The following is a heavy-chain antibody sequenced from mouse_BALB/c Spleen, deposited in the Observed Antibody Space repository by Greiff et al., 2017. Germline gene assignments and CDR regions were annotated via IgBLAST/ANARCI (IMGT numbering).Heavy chain of an antibody. D-gene: IGHD2-1*01. CDR3: ARASSPYGNSWFAY. Sequence: QVQLQQSGAELVKPGASVKLSCKASGYTFTSYDINWVRQRPEQGLEWIGWIFPGDGSTKYNEKFKGKATLTTDKSSSTAYMQLSRLTSEDSAVYFCARASSPYGNSWFAYWGQGTLVTVSA. CDR2: IFPGDGST. J-gene: IGHJ3*01. CDR1: GYTFTSYD. V-gene: IGHV1S56*01.